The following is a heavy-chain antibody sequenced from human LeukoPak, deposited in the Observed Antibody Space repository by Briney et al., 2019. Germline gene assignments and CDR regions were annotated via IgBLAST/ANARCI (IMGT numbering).Heavy chain of an antibody. CDR2: IKQGGSEK. Sequence: PGGSLRLSCAASGFTFSSYWMSWVRQAPGKGLEWVANIKQGGSEKYYVDSVKGRFTISRDNAKNSLYLQMNSLRAEDTAVYYCARDSEGLLRGAYFDYWGQGTLVTVSS. CDR1: GFTFSSYW. V-gene: IGHV3-7*01. J-gene: IGHJ4*02. D-gene: IGHD3-3*01. CDR3: ARDSEGLLRGAYFDY.